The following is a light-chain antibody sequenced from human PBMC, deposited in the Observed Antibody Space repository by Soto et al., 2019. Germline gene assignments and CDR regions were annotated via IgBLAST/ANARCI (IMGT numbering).Light chain of an antibody. J-gene: IGKJ1*01. CDR1: QSVSSSH. Sequence: EMGFTQSPGTLSLSPGERATLCCRASQSVSSSHLAWYQQKPGQAPRLLIYSASSRATGIPDRFSGSGSGTDFTLTISRLEPEDFAVYYCQRYGGFGQGTKVDI. CDR3: QRYGG. V-gene: IGKV3-20*01. CDR2: SAS.